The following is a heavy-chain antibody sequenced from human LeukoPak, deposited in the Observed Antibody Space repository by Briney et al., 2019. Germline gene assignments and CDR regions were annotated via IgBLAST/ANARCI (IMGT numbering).Heavy chain of an antibody. CDR1: GYTFTSYD. Sequence: ASVKVSCNASGYTFTSYDINWVRQATGQGLEWMGWMNPNSGNKGYAQKFQGRVTMTRNTSISTAYMELSSLRSEDTAVYYCARGPPRGIVATILHVNYYYYMDVWGKGTTVTVSS. D-gene: IGHD5-12*01. J-gene: IGHJ6*03. CDR2: MNPNSGNK. V-gene: IGHV1-8*01. CDR3: ARGPPRGIVATILHVNYYYYMDV.